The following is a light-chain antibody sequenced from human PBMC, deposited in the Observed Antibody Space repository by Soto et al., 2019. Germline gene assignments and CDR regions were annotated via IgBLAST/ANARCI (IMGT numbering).Light chain of an antibody. J-gene: IGKJ1*01. CDR1: QSISSK. V-gene: IGKV3-15*01. Sequence: EIVLTHSPPTLSFSPGEGATLSSRASQSISSKLAWYQRKRGQAPRLLIYGASTRATGVPARFSGSGSGTEFTLTISSLQSEDLAVYYCQHYNDWRWTFGQGTKVEIK. CDR3: QHYNDWRWT. CDR2: GAS.